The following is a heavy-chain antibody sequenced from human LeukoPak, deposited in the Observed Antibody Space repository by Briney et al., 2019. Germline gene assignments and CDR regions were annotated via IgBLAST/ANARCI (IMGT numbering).Heavy chain of an antibody. CDR2: ITSSGDGT. D-gene: IGHD3-22*01. V-gene: IGHV3-23*01. Sequence: GGSLRLSCAASGFTFSIYAMSWVRQAPGKGLQWVSSITSSGDGTYYADSVKGRFTISRDNSENMLYLQMNSLRVEDTAVYFCAKDRPNYYGSNGHYYRRDGDYWGQGTLVSVSS. CDR3: AKDRPNYYGSNGHYYRRDGDY. J-gene: IGHJ4*02. CDR1: GFTFSIYA.